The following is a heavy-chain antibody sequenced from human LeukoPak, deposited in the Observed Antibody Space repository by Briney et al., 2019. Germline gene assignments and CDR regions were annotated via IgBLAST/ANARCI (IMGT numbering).Heavy chain of an antibody. J-gene: IGHJ4*02. CDR3: ARAMVVAATHFDY. V-gene: IGHV4-30-2*01. CDR2: IYHSGST. Sequence: SETLSLTCAVSGVSISSGGYSWSWIRQPPGMGLEWIGYIYHSGSTYYNPSLKSRVTISVDRFKNQFSLKLSSVTAADTAVYYCARAMVVAATHFDYWGQGTLVTVSS. D-gene: IGHD2-15*01. CDR1: GVSISSGGYS.